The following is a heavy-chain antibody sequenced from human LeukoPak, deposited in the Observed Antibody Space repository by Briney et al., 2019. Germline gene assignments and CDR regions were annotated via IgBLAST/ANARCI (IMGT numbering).Heavy chain of an antibody. CDR1: GFTFSSYA. Sequence: GGSLRLSCAASGFTFSSYAMSWVRQAPGKGLEWVSAISGSGGSTYYADSVKGRFTISRDNSKNTLYLQMNSLRAEDTAVYYCAKSRWGYCSNTPYYWGQGTLVTVSS. V-gene: IGHV3-23*01. CDR3: AKSRWGYCSNTPYY. D-gene: IGHD2-15*01. J-gene: IGHJ4*02. CDR2: ISGSGGST.